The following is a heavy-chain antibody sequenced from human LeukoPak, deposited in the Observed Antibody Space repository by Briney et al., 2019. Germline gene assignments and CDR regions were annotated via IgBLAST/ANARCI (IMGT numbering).Heavy chain of an antibody. V-gene: IGHV1-69*05. CDR2: IIPIFGTA. CDR3: VFDSSGYLSRSLPPYFDS. CDR1: GGTFSRYA. J-gene: IGHJ4*02. Sequence: SVKVSCKXSGGTFSRYAISWVRQAPGQGLEWMGGIIPIFGTAKYAQKFQGRVTLTTDESTSTAYMELSSLRSEDTAVYYCVFDSSGYLSRSLPPYFDSWGQGTLVTVSS. D-gene: IGHD3-22*01.